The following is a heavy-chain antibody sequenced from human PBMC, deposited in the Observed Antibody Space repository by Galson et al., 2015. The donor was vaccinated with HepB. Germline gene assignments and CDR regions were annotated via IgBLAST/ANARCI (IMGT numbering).Heavy chain of an antibody. Sequence: SLRLSCAASGFTFSSYAMSWVRQAPGKGLEWVSAISGSGGSTYYADSVKGRFTISRDNSKNTLYLQMNSLRAEDTAVYYCAKEGPPFYGSGAQGYFDYWGQGTLVTVSS. CDR1: GFTFSSYA. D-gene: IGHD3-10*01. CDR3: AKEGPPFYGSGAQGYFDY. V-gene: IGHV3-23*01. CDR2: ISGSGGST. J-gene: IGHJ4*02.